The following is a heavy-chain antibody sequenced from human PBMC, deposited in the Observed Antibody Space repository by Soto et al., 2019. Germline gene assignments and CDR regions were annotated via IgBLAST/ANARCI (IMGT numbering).Heavy chain of an antibody. V-gene: IGHV4-31*03. CDR3: ARWTPYGSGSYLSTNFDY. J-gene: IGHJ4*02. CDR1: GGSISSGGYY. Sequence: SETLSLTCTVSGGSISSGGYYWSWIRQHPGKGLEWIGYIYYSGSTYYNPSLKSRVTISVDTSKNQFSLKLSSVTAADTAVYYCARWTPYGSGSYLSTNFDYWGQGTLVTVSS. D-gene: IGHD3-10*01. CDR2: IYYSGST.